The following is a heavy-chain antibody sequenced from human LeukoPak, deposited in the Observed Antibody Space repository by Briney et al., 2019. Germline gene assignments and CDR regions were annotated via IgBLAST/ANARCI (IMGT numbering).Heavy chain of an antibody. CDR3: ARVAAGIGFFQH. D-gene: IGHD6-13*01. J-gene: IGHJ1*01. Sequence: PSETLSLTCTVSGGSISSGSYYWSWLRQPAGKGLEWIGRIYTSGSTNYNPSLKSRVTISVDTSKNQLSLKLSSVTAADTAVYYCARVAAGIGFFQHWGQGTLVTVSS. CDR1: GGSISSGSYY. V-gene: IGHV4-61*02. CDR2: IYTSGST.